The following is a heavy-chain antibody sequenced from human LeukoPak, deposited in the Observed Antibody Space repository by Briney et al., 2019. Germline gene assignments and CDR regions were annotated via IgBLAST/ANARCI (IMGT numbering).Heavy chain of an antibody. V-gene: IGHV4-61*01. Sequence: PSEALSLTCTVSGGSVSSDNHYWSWIRRHPGKGLEWIGYIYNSGSTNYNTSLKSRVTISADTTKNQFSLKLSSVTAADTAVYYCARYLAAAGRLPDYWGQGTLVTVSS. CDR2: IYNSGST. CDR3: ARYLAAAGRLPDY. D-gene: IGHD6-13*01. CDR1: GGSVSSDNHY. J-gene: IGHJ4*02.